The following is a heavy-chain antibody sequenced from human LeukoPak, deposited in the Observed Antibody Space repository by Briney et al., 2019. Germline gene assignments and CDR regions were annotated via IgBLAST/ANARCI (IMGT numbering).Heavy chain of an antibody. CDR1: GGNFNNYA. J-gene: IGHJ5*02. D-gene: IGHD3-22*01. CDR2: IIPFLAIV. V-gene: IGHV1-69*04. Sequence: ASVKVSCKASGGNFNNYAISWVRQAPGQGLEWTGRIIPFLAIVNNAQKFQGRVTITADKSTRTAYMELSSLRSEDTAVYYCAAKESLNSGGYYYPWGQGTLVTVSS. CDR3: AAKESLNSGGYYYP.